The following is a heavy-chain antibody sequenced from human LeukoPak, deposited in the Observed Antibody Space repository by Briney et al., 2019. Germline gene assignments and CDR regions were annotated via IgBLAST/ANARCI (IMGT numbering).Heavy chain of an antibody. CDR2: IWYDGSNK. CDR1: GFTFSSYG. J-gene: IGHJ4*02. D-gene: IGHD6-19*01. Sequence: GGSLRLSCAASGFTFSSYGMHWVRQAPGKGLEWVAVIWYDGSNKYYADSVKGRFTISRDNAKNSLYLQMNSLRAEDTAVYYCTSGALFGSGEYKDYFDYWGQGTLVTVSS. V-gene: IGHV3-33*01. CDR3: TSGALFGSGEYKDYFDY.